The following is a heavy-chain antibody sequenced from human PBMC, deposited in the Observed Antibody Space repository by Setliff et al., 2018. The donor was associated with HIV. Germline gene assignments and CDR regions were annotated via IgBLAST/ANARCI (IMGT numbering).Heavy chain of an antibody. CDR1: GGSISSSSYY. Sequence: SETLSLTCTVSGGSISSSSYYWSWIRQPPGKGLEWTGSIYHSGKTYYNPSLKSRVTISLDTSKNQFSLNLTSVTAADTAVYYCASRIYYYDSNNFLREEGFDPWGQGTLVTVSS. J-gene: IGHJ5*02. CDR3: ASRIYYYDSNNFLREEGFDP. CDR2: IYHSGKT. D-gene: IGHD3-22*01. V-gene: IGHV4-39*01.